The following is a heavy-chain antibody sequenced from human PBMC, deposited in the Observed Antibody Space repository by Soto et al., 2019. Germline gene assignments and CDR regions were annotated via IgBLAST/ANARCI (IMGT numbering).Heavy chain of an antibody. CDR2: IKQDGSEK. J-gene: IGHJ6*03. CDR1: GFTFSSYW. CDR3: ARGANLLQSYYYYYYYMDV. V-gene: IGHV3-7*01. Sequence: GGSLRLSCAASGFTFSSYWMSWVRQAPGKGLEWVANIKQDGSEKYYVDSVKGRFTISRDNAKNSLYLQMNSLRAEDTAVYYCARGANLLQSYYYYYYYMDVWGKGTTVTV.